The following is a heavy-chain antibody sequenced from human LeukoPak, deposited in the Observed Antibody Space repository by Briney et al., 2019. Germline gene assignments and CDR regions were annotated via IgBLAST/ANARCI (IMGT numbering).Heavy chain of an antibody. J-gene: IGHJ4*02. D-gene: IGHD3-10*01. Sequence: SQTLSLTCAISGDSVSSDRAGWNWIRQSPSRGLEWLGRTYYGFKWYKDYACCVKTRITDNPETSKNQFSLLLNSVTPDDTAVYYCARGWLGSGLDYWGQGTLVTVSS. CDR1: GDSVSSDRAG. CDR3: ARGWLGSGLDY. CDR2: TYYGFKWYK. V-gene: IGHV6-1*01.